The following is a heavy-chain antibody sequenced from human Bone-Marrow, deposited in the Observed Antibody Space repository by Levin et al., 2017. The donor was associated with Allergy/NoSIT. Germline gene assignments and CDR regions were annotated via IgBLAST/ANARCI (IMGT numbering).Heavy chain of an antibody. J-gene: IGHJ3*02. D-gene: IGHD3-10*01. Sequence: GGSLRLSCAASGFTFSSYAMHWVRQAPGKGLEWVAVISYDGSNKYYADSVKGRFTISRDNSKNTLYLQMNSLRAEDTAVYYCARDRADAFDIWGQGTMVTVSS. CDR2: ISYDGSNK. CDR1: GFTFSSYA. CDR3: ARDRADAFDI. V-gene: IGHV3-30*04.